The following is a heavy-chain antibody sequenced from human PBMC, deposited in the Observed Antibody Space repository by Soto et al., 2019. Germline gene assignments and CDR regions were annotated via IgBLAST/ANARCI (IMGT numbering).Heavy chain of an antibody. CDR1: GYSISSGYY. V-gene: IGHV4-38-2*02. CDR2: IYHSGST. Sequence: LSLTCAVSGYSISSGYYWGWIRQPPGKGLEWIGSIYHSGSTYYNPSLKSRVTISVDTSKNQFSLKLSSVTAADTAVYYCARDSRDGYYDFWSGYFSFDGWRIDYWGQGTLVTVSS. D-gene: IGHD3-3*01. CDR3: ARDSRDGYYDFWSGYFSFDGWRIDY. J-gene: IGHJ4*02.